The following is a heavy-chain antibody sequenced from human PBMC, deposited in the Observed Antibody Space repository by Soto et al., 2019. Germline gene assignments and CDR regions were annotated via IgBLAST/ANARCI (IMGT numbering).Heavy chain of an antibody. D-gene: IGHD3-10*01. J-gene: IGHJ4*02. Sequence: SVKVSCKTSGYTFTSFGISWVRQAPGLGLEWVGRINPIVSMSNYAQKFQGRVSMTADKSTSTAYMELRSLRSDDTAMYFCAASYGSGYRAFDYWGQGALVTVSS. CDR1: GYTFTSFG. CDR3: AASYGSGYRAFDY. CDR2: INPIVSMS. V-gene: IGHV1-69*04.